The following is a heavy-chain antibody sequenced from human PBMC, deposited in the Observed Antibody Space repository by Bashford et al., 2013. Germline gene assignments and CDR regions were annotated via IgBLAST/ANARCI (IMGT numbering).Heavy chain of an antibody. CDR1: GGSVSSSGYV. J-gene: IGHJ4*02. CDR3: ARTPKTAMTGLWYFDQ. Sequence: ETLSLTCTGTVSGGSVSSSGYVLELDPAAPREGTGVDWVSVLHWGHRLQPSLKSRVTIAGDTSKNLFSLRLTSVTPADTAVYYCARTPKTAMTGLWYFDQWGQGIQVTVSS. CDR2: VLHWGH. D-gene: IGHD5-18*01. V-gene: IGHV4-61*08.